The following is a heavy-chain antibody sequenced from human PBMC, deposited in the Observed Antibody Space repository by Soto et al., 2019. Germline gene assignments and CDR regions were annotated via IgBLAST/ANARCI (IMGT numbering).Heavy chain of an antibody. CDR2: ISNSGST. CDR3: ARLGSRWPTQY. V-gene: IGHV4-59*02. D-gene: IGHD6-13*01. CDR1: GAYVRRYY. Sequence: SETLSLTCSVSGAYVRRYYWSWIRQPPGKRLDWIGSISNSGSTNYNPSLKSRVNISVDTSKNQFSLKLSSVTAADTAVYYCARLGSRWPTQYWGQGTLVTVSS. J-gene: IGHJ4*02.